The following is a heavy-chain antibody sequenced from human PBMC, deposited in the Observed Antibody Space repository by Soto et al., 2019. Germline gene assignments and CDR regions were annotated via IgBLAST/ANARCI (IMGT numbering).Heavy chain of an antibody. V-gene: IGHV1-69*13. Sequence: GASVKVSCKASGGTFSSYAISWVRQAPGQGLEWMGGIIPIFGTANYAQKFQGRVTITADESTSTAYMELSSLRSEDTAVYYCAASIVGATTVYYYYGMDAWGQGTTVTVSS. D-gene: IGHD1-26*01. CDR2: IIPIFGTA. CDR3: AASIVGATTVYYYYGMDA. J-gene: IGHJ6*02. CDR1: GGTFSSYA.